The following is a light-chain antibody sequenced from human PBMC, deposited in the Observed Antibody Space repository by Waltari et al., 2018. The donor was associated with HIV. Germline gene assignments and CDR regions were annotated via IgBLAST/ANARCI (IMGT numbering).Light chain of an antibody. CDR2: EVT. Sequence: QSALTQPASVSVPPVQPVTIFCTGTDRDVGAYDVVSWYQQYPGRAPTLIIFEVTHPPSRIANRSSASKSGNSASLTIAGLQADDVADDFSSSYRSIDILVFGGGTKLTV. CDR1: DRDVGAYDV. J-gene: IGLJ3*02. CDR3: SSYRSIDILV. V-gene: IGLV2-14*03.